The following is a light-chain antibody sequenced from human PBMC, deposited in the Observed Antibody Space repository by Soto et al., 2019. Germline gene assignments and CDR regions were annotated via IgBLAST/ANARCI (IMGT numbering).Light chain of an antibody. CDR3: QQSDSIPIT. CDR1: QSISGW. J-gene: IGKJ5*01. CDR2: AAS. Sequence: DIHITHSPSTLSSSLVDRVTITCRASQSISGWLAWYQQKPGKAPKLLIYAASSLQSGVPSRFSGSGSGTDFTLTISSLQPEDFATYYCQQSDSIPITFGQGTRLEIK. V-gene: IGKV1-5*01.